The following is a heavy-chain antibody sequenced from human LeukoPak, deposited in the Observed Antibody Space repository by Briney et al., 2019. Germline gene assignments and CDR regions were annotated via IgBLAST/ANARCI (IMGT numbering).Heavy chain of an antibody. D-gene: IGHD1-14*01. CDR1: GFTVITND. Sequence: GGSLRLSCAASGFTVITNDMTWVRQAPGKGLEWVSVLYSDGNTKYAGSVQGRFTISRDNSKNTLYLEMSSLSPDDTAVYYCARGVEPLAANTLAYWGQGTLVTVSS. J-gene: IGHJ4*02. CDR3: ARGVEPLAANTLAY. CDR2: LYSDGNT. V-gene: IGHV3-53*01.